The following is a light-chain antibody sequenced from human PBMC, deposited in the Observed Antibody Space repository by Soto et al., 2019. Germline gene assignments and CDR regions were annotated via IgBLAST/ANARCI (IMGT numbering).Light chain of an antibody. Sequence: IVMTQSPATLSVSPGGRATLSCRASQSVSSNLAWYQRRPGQAPRLLIYGASTRATGIPARFSGSGSGTEFTLTISSLQSEDFAVYYCQQYTNWPPWTFGQGTKVEIK. V-gene: IGKV3-15*01. CDR3: QQYTNWPPWT. J-gene: IGKJ1*01. CDR1: QSVSSN. CDR2: GAS.